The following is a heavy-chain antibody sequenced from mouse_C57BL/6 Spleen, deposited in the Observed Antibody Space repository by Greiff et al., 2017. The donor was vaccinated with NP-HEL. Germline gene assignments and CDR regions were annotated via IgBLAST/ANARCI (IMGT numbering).Heavy chain of an antibody. V-gene: IGHV5-4*01. CDR1: GFTFTSYA. Sequence: EVHLVESGGGLVKPGGSLKLSCAASGFTFTSYAMSWVRQTPEKRLEWVATISAGGSYTYYPDNVKGRFTISRDNAKNNLYLQMSHLKSEDTAMYYCATLDDYDEGAFAYWGQGTLVTVSA. J-gene: IGHJ3*01. D-gene: IGHD2-4*01. CDR3: ATLDDYDEGAFAY. CDR2: ISAGGSYT.